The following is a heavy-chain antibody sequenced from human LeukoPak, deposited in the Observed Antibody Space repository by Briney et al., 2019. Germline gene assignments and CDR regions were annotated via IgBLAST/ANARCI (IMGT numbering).Heavy chain of an antibody. D-gene: IGHD1-1*01. CDR1: GGSISSYY. CDR3: ARGVWRGCDIEYYFDY. Sequence: SETLSLTCTVSGGSISSYYWSWIRQPPGEGLEWIGYIYYTGSTNYNPSLKSRVTISVDTSKNQFSLKLSSVTAADTAVYYCARGVWRGCDIEYYFDYWGQGTLVTVSS. V-gene: IGHV4-59*08. CDR2: IYYTGST. J-gene: IGHJ4*02.